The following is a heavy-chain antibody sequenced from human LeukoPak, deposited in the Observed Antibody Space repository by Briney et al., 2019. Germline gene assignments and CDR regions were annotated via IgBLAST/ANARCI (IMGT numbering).Heavy chain of an antibody. J-gene: IGHJ5*02. CDR3: AQEGFSGAYYH. CDR1: GFTFSSYA. Sequence: QPGGSLRLSCAASGFTFSSYAMSWVRQAPGKGLEWVSGISGGGASRYDADSVKGRVTISRDNSKNTLYLQMNSLRAEDTAVYYCAQEGFSGAYYHWGQGTLVTVSS. D-gene: IGHD7-27*01. CDR2: ISGGGASR. V-gene: IGHV3-23*01.